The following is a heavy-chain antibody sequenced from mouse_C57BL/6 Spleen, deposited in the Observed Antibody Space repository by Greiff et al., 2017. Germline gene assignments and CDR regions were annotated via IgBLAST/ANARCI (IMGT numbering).Heavy chain of an antibody. CDR2: IRLKSDNYAT. V-gene: IGHV6-3*01. Sequence: DVKLQESGGGLVQPGGSMKLSCVASGFTFSNYWMNWVRQSPEKGLEWVAQIRLKSDNYATHYAESVKGRFTISRDDSKSSVYLQMNNLRAEDTGIYYCTRYYGPLGYFDVWGTGTTVTVAS. CDR3: TRYYGPLGYFDV. CDR1: GFTFSNYW. D-gene: IGHD1-1*01. J-gene: IGHJ1*03.